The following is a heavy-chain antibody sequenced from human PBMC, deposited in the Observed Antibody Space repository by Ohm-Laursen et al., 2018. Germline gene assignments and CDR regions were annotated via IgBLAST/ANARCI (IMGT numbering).Heavy chain of an antibody. CDR1: GYTFINYD. J-gene: IGHJ4*02. CDR2: MNPNSGDT. CDR3: ARADVRRLDY. V-gene: IGHV1-8*01. Sequence: ASVKVSCKTSGYTFINYDINWVRQATGQGLEWLGWMNPNSGDTGYAQKFQDRVTMTSNTSISTAYMELSSLTSEDTAVYYCARADVRRLDYWGQGTLVTVSS. D-gene: IGHD3-16*01.